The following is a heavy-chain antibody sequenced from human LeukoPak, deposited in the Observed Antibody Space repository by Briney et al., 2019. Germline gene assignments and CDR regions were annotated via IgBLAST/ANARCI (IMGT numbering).Heavy chain of an antibody. CDR2: IKQDGSEK. CDR1: GFTFSSHW. J-gene: IGHJ6*03. D-gene: IGHD2-15*01. CDR3: ARDNGYCSGGTCYYYYMDV. V-gene: IGHV3-7*01. Sequence: TGGSLRLSCAASGFTFSSHWMSWVRQAPGKGLEWVANIKQDGSEKYYVDSVKGRFTISRDNAKNSLYLQMNSLRAEDTGVYYCARDNGYCSGGTCYYYYMDVWGKGTTVTVSS.